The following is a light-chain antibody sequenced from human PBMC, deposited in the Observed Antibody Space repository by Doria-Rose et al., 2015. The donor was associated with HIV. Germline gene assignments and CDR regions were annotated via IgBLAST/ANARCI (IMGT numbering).Light chain of an antibody. CDR3: CSYAGDYTLV. CDR1: SRDVGFYNY. J-gene: IGLJ2*01. Sequence: QSVLTQPRSVSGSPRQSVTISCTGTSRDVGFYNYVSWYQQHPGKAPKLMIYDVTKRPSGVPDRFSGSKSGNTASLTISGLQAEDEADYYCCSYAGDYTLVFGGGTKLTVL. CDR2: DVT. V-gene: IGLV2-11*01.